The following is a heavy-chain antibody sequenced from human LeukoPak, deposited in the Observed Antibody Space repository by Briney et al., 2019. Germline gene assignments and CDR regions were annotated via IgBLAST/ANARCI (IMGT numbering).Heavy chain of an antibody. V-gene: IGHV3-48*04. J-gene: IGHJ4*02. CDR2: ISSSSGSI. D-gene: IGHD2-15*01. CDR3: ARDPSGWWFDY. CDR1: GFTFSHYN. Sequence: GGSLRLSCAASGFTFSHYNMNWVRQAPGKGLEWVSYISSSSGSIYYADSVKGRFTISRDDAKNSLYLQMNSLRAEDTAVYYCARDPSGWWFDYWGQGTLVTVSS.